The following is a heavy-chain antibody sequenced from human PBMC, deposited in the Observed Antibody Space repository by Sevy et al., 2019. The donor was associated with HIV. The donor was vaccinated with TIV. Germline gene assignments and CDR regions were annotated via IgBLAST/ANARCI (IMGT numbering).Heavy chain of an antibody. V-gene: IGHV3-74*01. CDR3: ARGDYYDSSGYYLYYYYGMDV. CDR1: GFTFSSYW. D-gene: IGHD3-22*01. Sequence: GGSLRLSCAASGFTFSSYWMHWVRQAPGKGLVWVSRINSDGSSTSYADSVKGRFTISRDNAKNTLYLQMNSLRAEDTAVYYCARGDYYDSSGYYLYYYYGMDVWGQGTTVTVSS. CDR2: INSDGSST. J-gene: IGHJ6*02.